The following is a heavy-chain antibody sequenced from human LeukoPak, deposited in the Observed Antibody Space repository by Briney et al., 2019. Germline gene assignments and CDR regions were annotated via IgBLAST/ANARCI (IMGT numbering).Heavy chain of an antibody. CDR3: ARVPGRGSYSDY. V-gene: IGHV4-59*01. J-gene: IGHJ4*02. D-gene: IGHD1-26*01. CDR2: IYYSGST. CDR1: GGSFSNYY. Sequence: SETLSLTCAVYGGSFSNYYWSWIRQPPGKGLEWIGYIYYSGSTNYNPSLKSRVTISVDTSKNQFSLKLSSVTAADTAVYYYARVPGRGSYSDYWGQGTLVTVSP.